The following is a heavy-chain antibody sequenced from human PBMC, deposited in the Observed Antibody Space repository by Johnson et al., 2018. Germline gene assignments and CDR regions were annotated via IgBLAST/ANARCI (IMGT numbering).Heavy chain of an antibody. J-gene: IGHJ6*02. V-gene: IGHV3-23*04. Sequence: VQLVDSGGGLAQPGGSLRLSCASSGLTFRIYAMSWVRPAPGKGLEWVSVISASGDNTYYADSVKGRFSISRYNYKNTLYLHMNSLRAEDTAVYYCGKEGWGGVFGRDGWGQGTTVTVPS. CDR3: GKEGWGGVFGRDG. CDR2: ISASGDNT. CDR1: GLTFRIYA. D-gene: IGHD3-10*01.